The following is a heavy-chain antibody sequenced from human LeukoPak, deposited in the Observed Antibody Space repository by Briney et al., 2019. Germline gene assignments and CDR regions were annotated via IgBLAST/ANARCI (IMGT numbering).Heavy chain of an antibody. J-gene: IGHJ4*02. V-gene: IGHV3-11*06. CDR3: VRGGPYGDYDAY. CDR1: GFTSSDYY. CDR2: ISSDNTYT. D-gene: IGHD4-17*01. Sequence: PGGSLRLSCAVSGFTSSDYYMSWVRQAPGKEMECVSYISSDNTYTNYADSVRGRFTISRDNAKNSLYLQMNSLRAEDTAVYYWVRGGPYGDYDAYWGQGTLVTVSS.